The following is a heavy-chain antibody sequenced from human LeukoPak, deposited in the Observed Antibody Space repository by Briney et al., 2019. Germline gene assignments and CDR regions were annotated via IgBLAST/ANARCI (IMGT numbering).Heavy chain of an antibody. V-gene: IGHV1-8*01. CDR3: ARGAQYSSSWCTGYYYYYMDV. CDR1: GYTFTSYD. D-gene: IGHD6-13*01. CDR2: MNPNSGNT. Sequence: GASVKVSCKASGYTFTSYDINWVRQATGQGLEWMGWMNPNSGNTGYAQKFQCRVTMTRNTSISTAYMELSSLRSEDTAVYYCARGAQYSSSWCTGYYYYYMDVWGKGTTVTVSS. J-gene: IGHJ6*03.